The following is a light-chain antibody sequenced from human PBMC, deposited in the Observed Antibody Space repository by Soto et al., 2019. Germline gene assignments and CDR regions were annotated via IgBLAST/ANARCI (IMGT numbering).Light chain of an antibody. J-gene: IGKJ4*01. CDR3: QQRETWPLT. V-gene: IGKV3-11*01. CDR1: QSVSRY. CDR2: DAS. Sequence: EIVLTQSPATVSLSPGERATLSCRASQSVSRYLAWYQQKLGQAPRLLIYDASSRATGIPARFSGSGSGTDFTLTISSPEPEDFAVYYCQQRETWPLTFGGGTKVEIK.